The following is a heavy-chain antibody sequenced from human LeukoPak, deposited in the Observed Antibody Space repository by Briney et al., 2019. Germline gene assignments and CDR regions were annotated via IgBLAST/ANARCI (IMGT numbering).Heavy chain of an antibody. J-gene: IGHJ4*02. D-gene: IGHD3-10*01. CDR3: VRAIGANVSY. CDR1: GFTFSSYW. CDR2: INQDGSEK. V-gene: IGHV3-7*03. Sequence: GVSLRLSCAASGFTFSSYWMHGVRQAPGKGLEWVANINQDGSEKYYVDSVRGRFTISRDNAENSLYLQMNSLRAEDTAVYYCVRAIGANVSYWGQGTLVTVSS.